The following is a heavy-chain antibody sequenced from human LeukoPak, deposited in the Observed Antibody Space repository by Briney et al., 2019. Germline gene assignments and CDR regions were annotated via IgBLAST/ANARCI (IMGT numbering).Heavy chain of an antibody. Sequence: GGSLRLSCAASGFTFSSYSMNWVRQAPGKGLEWVSSISSSSSYTYYADSVKGRFTISRDNAKNSLYLQMNSLRAEDTAVYYCARERDVTEYYDYWGQGTLVTVSS. V-gene: IGHV3-21*01. D-gene: IGHD2-21*02. CDR3: ARERDVTEYYDY. CDR1: GFTFSSYS. J-gene: IGHJ4*02. CDR2: ISSSSSYT.